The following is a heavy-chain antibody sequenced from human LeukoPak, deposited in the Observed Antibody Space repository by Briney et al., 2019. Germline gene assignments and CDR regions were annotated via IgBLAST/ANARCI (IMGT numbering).Heavy chain of an antibody. Sequence: GGSLRLSCTASGFTFSSYSMNWVRQAPGKGLEWVSHISSSSSIIYYADSVKGRFTISRDNAKNSLYLQMNSLRAEDTAVYYCARDYFDIVGATVPFDYWGQGILVTVSS. CDR1: GFTFSSYS. J-gene: IGHJ4*02. CDR2: ISSSSSII. CDR3: ARDYFDIVGATVPFDY. V-gene: IGHV3-48*04. D-gene: IGHD1-26*01.